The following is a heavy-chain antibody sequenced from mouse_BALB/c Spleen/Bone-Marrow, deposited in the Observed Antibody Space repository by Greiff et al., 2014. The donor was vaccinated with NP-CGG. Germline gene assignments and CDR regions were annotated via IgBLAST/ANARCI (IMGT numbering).Heavy chain of an antibody. CDR3: ARLSYYGRFAY. CDR1: GFDFSRYW. D-gene: IGHD1-1*01. J-gene: IGHJ3*01. Sequence: EVQLQQSGGGLVQPGGSLKLSCAASGFDFSRYWMSWVRQAPGKGLEWIGEINPDSSTINYTPSLKDKFIISRDNAKNTLYLQMSKVRSEDTALYYCARLSYYGRFAYWGQGTLVAVSA. CDR2: INPDSSTI. V-gene: IGHV4-1*02.